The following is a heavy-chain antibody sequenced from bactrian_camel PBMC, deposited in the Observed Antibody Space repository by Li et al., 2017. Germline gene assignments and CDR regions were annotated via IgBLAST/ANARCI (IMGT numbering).Heavy chain of an antibody. D-gene: IGHD1*01. Sequence: VQLVESGGAAVQNGGSLTLSCASSGYTANTGCMGWFRQNPGKEREGIAVVYGGGGFPLYADSVKGRASISQDLAKSTVTLEINSLKAEDTAVYYRAADVPSINFRDPCPITSMLRGADFGYWGQGTQVTVS. CDR1: GYTANTGC. V-gene: IGHV3S40*01. CDR2: VYGGGGFP. J-gene: IGHJ6*01. CDR3: AADVPSINFRDPCPITSMLRGADFGY.